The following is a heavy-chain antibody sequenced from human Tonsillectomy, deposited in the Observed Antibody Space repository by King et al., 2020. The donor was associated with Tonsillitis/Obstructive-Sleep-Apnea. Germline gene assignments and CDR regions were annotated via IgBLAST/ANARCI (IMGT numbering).Heavy chain of an antibody. Sequence: VQLQESGPGLVKPSETLSLTCTVSGGSISSYYWSWIRQPPGKGLEWIGYIYYSGSTNYNPSLKSRVTISVDTSKNQFSLKLSSVTAADTAVYYCARAIVGATPSAFDIWGQGTMVTVSS. CDR3: ARAIVGATPSAFDI. J-gene: IGHJ3*02. CDR2: IYYSGST. CDR1: GGSISSYY. D-gene: IGHD1-26*01. V-gene: IGHV4-59*01.